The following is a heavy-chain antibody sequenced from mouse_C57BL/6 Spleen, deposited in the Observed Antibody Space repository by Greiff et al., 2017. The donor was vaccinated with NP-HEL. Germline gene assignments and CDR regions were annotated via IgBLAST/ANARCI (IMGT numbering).Heavy chain of an antibody. CDR2: INPGGSYT. V-gene: IGHV5-4*01. CDR3: ARDCRGRYLDY. J-gene: IGHJ4*01. Sequence: DVQLVESGAGLVKPGASLKLSCEASGFTFTSYAMAWVRQSPGQGLEWIGTINPGGSYTNYPDKVKGRFTISRDNAKNNLYLQMSHLTSEDTAFYYCARDCRGRYLDYWGQGTSVTVSS. D-gene: IGHD1-1*01. CDR1: GFTFTSYA.